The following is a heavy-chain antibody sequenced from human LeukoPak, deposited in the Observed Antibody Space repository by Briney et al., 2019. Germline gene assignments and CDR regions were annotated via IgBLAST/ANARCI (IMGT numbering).Heavy chain of an antibody. J-gene: IGHJ4*02. CDR3: ARDRWLGY. V-gene: IGHV4-59*01. CDR1: GGSISSYY. D-gene: IGHD5-12*01. Sequence: SETLSLTCTVSGGSISSYYWSWIRQPPGKGLEWIGYIYYSGNTNYNPSLKSRVTISVDTSKNQFSLKLASVTTADTAVYYCARDRWLGYWGQGTLVTVSS. CDR2: IYYSGNT.